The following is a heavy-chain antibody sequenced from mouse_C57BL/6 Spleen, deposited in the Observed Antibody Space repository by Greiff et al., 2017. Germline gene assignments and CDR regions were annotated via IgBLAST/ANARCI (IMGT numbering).Heavy chain of an antibody. J-gene: IGHJ2*01. CDR3: ARVMTTVGYFDY. CDR1: GYTFTSYW. CDR2: IYPSDSET. V-gene: IGHV1-52*01. Sequence: QVQLQQPGAELVRPGSSVKLSCKASGYTFTSYWMHWVKQRPIQGLEWIGNIYPSDSETNYNQKFKDKATLTVDKSSSTAYMQLSSLTSEDSAVYYCARVMTTVGYFDYWGQGTTLTVSS. D-gene: IGHD1-1*01.